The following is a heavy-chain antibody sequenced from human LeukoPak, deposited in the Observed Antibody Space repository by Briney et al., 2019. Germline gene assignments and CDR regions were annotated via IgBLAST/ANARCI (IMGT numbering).Heavy chain of an antibody. Sequence: GGSLRLSCAASGFTFSNAWMSWVRQAPGKGLEWVGRIKCKTDGGTTDYAAPVKGRFTISRDDSKNTLYLQMNSLKTEDTAVYYCTTGTSTRWYYYMDVWGKGTTVTVSS. D-gene: IGHD5-24*01. CDR3: TTGTSTRWYYYMDV. CDR1: GFTFSNAW. CDR2: IKCKTDGGTT. J-gene: IGHJ6*03. V-gene: IGHV3-15*01.